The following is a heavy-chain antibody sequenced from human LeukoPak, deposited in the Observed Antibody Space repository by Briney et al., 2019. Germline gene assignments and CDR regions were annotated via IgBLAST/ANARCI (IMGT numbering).Heavy chain of an antibody. CDR1: GFTSSSYS. CDR3: ARDGRGYSGYDC. V-gene: IGHV3-21*01. Sequence: GGSLRLSCAASGFTSSSYSMNWVRQAPGKGLEWVSSISSSSSYIYYADSVKGRFTISRDNAKNSLYLQMNSLRAEDTAVYYCARDGRGYSGYDCWGQGTLVTVSS. CDR2: ISSSSSYI. D-gene: IGHD5-12*01. J-gene: IGHJ4*02.